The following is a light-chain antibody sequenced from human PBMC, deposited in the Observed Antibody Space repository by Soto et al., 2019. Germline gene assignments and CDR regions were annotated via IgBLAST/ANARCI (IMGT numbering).Light chain of an antibody. CDR3: SSYTSSSTLV. J-gene: IGLJ2*01. CDR2: DVS. Sequence: QSVLTQPASVSGSPGQSITISCTGTSSDVGGYNDVSWYQQHPGKAPQLMIYDVSNRPSGVSNRFSGSKSGNTASLTISGLQAEDEADYYCSSYTSSSTLVFGGGTKLTVL. CDR1: SSDVGGYND. V-gene: IGLV2-14*01.